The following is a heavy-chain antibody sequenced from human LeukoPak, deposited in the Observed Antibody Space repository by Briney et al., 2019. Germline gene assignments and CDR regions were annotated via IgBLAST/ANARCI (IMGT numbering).Heavy chain of an antibody. CDR2: IWYDGSNK. Sequence: GGSLRLSCAASGFTFSSYGMHWVRQAPGKGLEGVAVIWYDGSNKYYADSVKGRFTISRDNSKNTLYLQMNSLRAEDTAVYYCATDSSGYYPKYYFDYWGQGTLVTVSS. CDR3: ATDSSGYYPKYYFDY. CDR1: GFTFSSYG. D-gene: IGHD3-22*01. V-gene: IGHV3-33*01. J-gene: IGHJ4*02.